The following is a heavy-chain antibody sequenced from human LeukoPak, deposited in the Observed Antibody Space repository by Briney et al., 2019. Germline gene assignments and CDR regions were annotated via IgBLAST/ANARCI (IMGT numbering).Heavy chain of an antibody. CDR2: NYYSGST. Sequence: PSETLSITCTDAGCSISSYYWSWIRQPPGEGLEWGGNNYYSGSTNYNPSLKSRITISVDTSKNQFYLKLSSVTAADTAVYYCARDGYLGPSSPWGQGTLVTVSS. CDR3: ARDGYLGPSSP. D-gene: IGHD5-18*01. V-gene: IGHV4-59*01. J-gene: IGHJ5*02. CDR1: GCSISSYY.